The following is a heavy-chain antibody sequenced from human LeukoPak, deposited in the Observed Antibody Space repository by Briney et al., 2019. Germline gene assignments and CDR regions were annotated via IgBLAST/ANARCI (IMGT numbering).Heavy chain of an antibody. CDR3: GXXXXFRGVIAYDAFDI. CDR2: VNHSGST. D-gene: IGHD3-10*01. J-gene: IGHJ3*02. Sequence: SETLSLTCAVYGGSFSGYYWSWIRQPPGKGLEWIGEVNHSGSTNYNPSLKSRVTISVDTSKNQFSLKLSSVTAADTAVYYCGXXXXFRGVIAYDAFDIWGQGTMVTVSS. CDR1: GGSFSGYY. V-gene: IGHV4-34*01.